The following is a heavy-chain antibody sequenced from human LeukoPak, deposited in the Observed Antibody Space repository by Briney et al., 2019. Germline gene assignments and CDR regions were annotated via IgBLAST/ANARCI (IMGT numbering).Heavy chain of an antibody. D-gene: IGHD3-10*01. Sequence: GGSLRLSCAASGFTFSSYAMHWVRQAPGKGLEYVSAISSNGGSTYYANSVKGRFTISRDNAKNSLYLQMNSLRAEDTAVYYCAKYGSGSYYYYYMDVWGKGTTVTVSS. CDR2: ISSNGGST. CDR3: AKYGSGSYYYYYMDV. CDR1: GFTFSSYA. V-gene: IGHV3-64*01. J-gene: IGHJ6*03.